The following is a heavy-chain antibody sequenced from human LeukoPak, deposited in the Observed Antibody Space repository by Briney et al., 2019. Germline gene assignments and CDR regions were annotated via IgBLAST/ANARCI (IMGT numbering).Heavy chain of an antibody. V-gene: IGHV4-30-4*08. D-gene: IGHD7-27*01. CDR3: ARAKLGIYAFDI. CDR2: IYYSGST. Sequence: SETLSLTCTVSGGSISSGDYYWSWIRQPPGKGLEWIGYIYYSGSTYYNPSLKSRVTISVDTSKNQFSLKLSSVTAADTAVYYCARAKLGIYAFDIWGQGTMVTVSS. CDR1: GGSISSGDYY. J-gene: IGHJ3*02.